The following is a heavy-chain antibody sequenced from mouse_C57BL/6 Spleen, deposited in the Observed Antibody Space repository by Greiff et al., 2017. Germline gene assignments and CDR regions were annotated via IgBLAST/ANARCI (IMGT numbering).Heavy chain of an antibody. D-gene: IGHD2-12*01. CDR1: GFTFSNYW. J-gene: IGHJ2*01. CDR2: IRLKSDNYAT. CDR3: TSLRRGYYFDY. Sequence: EVKVEESGGGLVQPGGSMKLSCVASGFTFSNYWMNWVRQSPEKGLEWVAQIRLKSDNYATHYAESVKGRLTISRDDSKSSVYLQMNNLRAEDTGIYYCTSLRRGYYFDYWGQGTTLTVSS. V-gene: IGHV6-3*01.